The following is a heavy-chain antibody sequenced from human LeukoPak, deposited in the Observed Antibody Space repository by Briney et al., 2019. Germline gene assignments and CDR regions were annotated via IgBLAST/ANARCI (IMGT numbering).Heavy chain of an antibody. D-gene: IGHD3-3*01. Sequence: SEALSLTCAVYGGSFSGYYWSWIRQPPGKGLEWIGEINHSGSTNYNPSLKSRVTISVDMSKNQFSLKLSSVTAADTAVYYCARTYYDFWSGALMSWFDPWGQGTLVTVSS. V-gene: IGHV4-34*01. J-gene: IGHJ5*02. CDR2: INHSGST. CDR3: ARTYYDFWSGALMSWFDP. CDR1: GGSFSGYY.